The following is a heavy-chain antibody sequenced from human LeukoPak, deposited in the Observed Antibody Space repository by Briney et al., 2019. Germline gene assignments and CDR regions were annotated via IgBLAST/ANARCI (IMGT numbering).Heavy chain of an antibody. CDR2: ISSNGGST. J-gene: IGHJ4*02. Sequence: GGSLRLSCSASGFTFSSYAMHWVRQAPGKGLEYVSGISSNGGSTYYADSVKGRFTISRDNTKNTLYLQMNSLRAEDTAVYYCAGWGDSGYDHSWGQGTLVTVSS. D-gene: IGHD5-12*01. CDR1: GFTFSSYA. CDR3: AGWGDSGYDHS. V-gene: IGHV3-64*04.